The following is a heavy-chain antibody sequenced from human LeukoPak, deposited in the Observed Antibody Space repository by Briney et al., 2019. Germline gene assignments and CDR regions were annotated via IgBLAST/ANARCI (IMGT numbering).Heavy chain of an antibody. CDR3: AKDVGGYGDYFSPDAFDI. D-gene: IGHD4-17*01. J-gene: IGHJ3*02. Sequence: GGSLRLSCAASGFTFSSYAMSWVRQAPGKGLEWVSAISGSGGSTYYADSVKGRFTISRDNSKNTLYLQMNSLRAEDTAVYYCAKDVGGYGDYFSPDAFDIWGQGTMVTVSS. V-gene: IGHV3-23*01. CDR1: GFTFSSYA. CDR2: ISGSGGST.